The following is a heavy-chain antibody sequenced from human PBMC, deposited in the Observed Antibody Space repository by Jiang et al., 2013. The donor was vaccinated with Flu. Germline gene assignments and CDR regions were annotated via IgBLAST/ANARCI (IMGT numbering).Heavy chain of an antibody. V-gene: IGHV6-1*01. CDR3: AGTLNRYSSGLEPFDS. D-gene: IGHD6-19*01. CDR1: GDSVSSIRAA. Sequence: SQTLSLTCAISGDSVSSIRAAWHWIRQSPSRGLEWLGRTYYRSKWYSDYAMSVKSRITINPDRSKNQFSLQLNSVTPEDTAVYYCAGTLNRYSSGLEPFDSWGQGTLVTVSS. CDR2: TYYRSKWYS. J-gene: IGHJ4*02.